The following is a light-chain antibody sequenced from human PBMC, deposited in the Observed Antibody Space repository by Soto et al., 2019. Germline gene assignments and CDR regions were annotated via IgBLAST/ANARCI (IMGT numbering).Light chain of an antibody. V-gene: IGKV2-24*01. CDR2: QIF. CDR1: QSLVHSNGNTY. CDR3: MQATQFPWT. Sequence: DIVMTQTPLSSPVTLGQPASISCRSSQSLVHSNGNTYLTWLQQRLGQPPRLLIYQIFNRFSGVPDRFSGSGAGTDFTLKISRVEAEDVGVYYCMQATQFPWTFGQGTKVEIK. J-gene: IGKJ1*01.